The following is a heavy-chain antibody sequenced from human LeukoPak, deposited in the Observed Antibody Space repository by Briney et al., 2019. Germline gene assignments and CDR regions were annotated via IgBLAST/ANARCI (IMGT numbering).Heavy chain of an antibody. D-gene: IGHD2-2*02. J-gene: IGHJ4*02. CDR3: AKTDCTSSSCYTIES. V-gene: IGHV3-23*01. CDR1: GFTFSSYW. CDR2: ISDSGADT. Sequence: GGSLRLSCAASGFTFSSYWMSWVRQAPGRGLEWVSVISDSGADTSYADSGKGRFTIFRDNSKNTVYLQMNSLRAEDTAVYYCAKTDCTSSSCYTIESWGQGTLVTVSS.